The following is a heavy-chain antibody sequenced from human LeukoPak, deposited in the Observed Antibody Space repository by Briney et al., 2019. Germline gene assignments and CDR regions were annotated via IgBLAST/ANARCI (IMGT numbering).Heavy chain of an antibody. CDR3: ARDFYDILTGYFPD. D-gene: IGHD3-9*01. J-gene: IGHJ4*02. CDR1: GYTLTSYG. V-gene: IGHV1-18*01. Sequence: ASVKVSCKASGYTLTSYGISWVRQAPGQGLEWMGWISAYNGNTNYAQKFQGRVTITADESTSTAYMELSSLRSEDTAVYYCARDFYDILTGYFPDWGQGTLVTVSS. CDR2: ISAYNGNT.